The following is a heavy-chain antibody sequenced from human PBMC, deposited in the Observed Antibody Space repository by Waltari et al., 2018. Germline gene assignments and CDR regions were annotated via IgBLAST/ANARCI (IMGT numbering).Heavy chain of an antibody. CDR1: GYSISSGYY. CDR3: ARDLGTPGGYYYYGMDV. V-gene: IGHV4-38-2*02. J-gene: IGHJ6*02. Sequence: QVQLQESGPGLVKPSETLSLTCAVSGYSISSGYYWGWIRQPPGKGLEWIGSISPSGSPYDNPSLKSRVTISVDTSKNQFSLKLSSVTAADTAVYYCARDLGTPGGYYYYGMDVWGQGTTVTVSS. D-gene: IGHD1-1*01. CDR2: ISPSGSP.